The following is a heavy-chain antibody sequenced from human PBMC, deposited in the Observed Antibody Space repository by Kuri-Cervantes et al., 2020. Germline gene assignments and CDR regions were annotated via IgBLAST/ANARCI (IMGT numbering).Heavy chain of an antibody. Sequence: GESLKISCAASGFTFSSYSMNWDRQAPGKGLEWVSAISSSSSYIYYADSVKGRFTISRDNAKNSLYLQMNSLRAEDTAVYYCARVSGYILRAYGMDVWGQGTTVTVSS. J-gene: IGHJ6*02. CDR1: GFTFSSYS. V-gene: IGHV3-21*01. CDR2: ISSSSSYI. D-gene: IGHD1-1*01. CDR3: ARVSGYILRAYGMDV.